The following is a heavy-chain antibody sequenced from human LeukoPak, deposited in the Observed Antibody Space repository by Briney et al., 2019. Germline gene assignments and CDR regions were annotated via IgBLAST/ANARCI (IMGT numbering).Heavy chain of an antibody. D-gene: IGHD3-10*01. V-gene: IGHV1-69*13. CDR2: IIPIFGTA. Sequence: ASVKVSCKASGGTFSSYAISWVRQAPGQGLEWTGGIIPIFGTANYAQKFQGRATITADESTSTAYMELSSLRSEDTAVYYCARDVGELLLYWGQGTLVTVSS. CDR1: GGTFSSYA. CDR3: ARDVGELLLY. J-gene: IGHJ4*02.